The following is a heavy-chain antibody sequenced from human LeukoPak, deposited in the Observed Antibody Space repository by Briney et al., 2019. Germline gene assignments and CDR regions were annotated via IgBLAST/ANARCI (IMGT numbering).Heavy chain of an antibody. V-gene: IGHV4-4*07. CDR3: ARDLGAGSSWYYYYYMDV. Sequence: SETLSLTCTVSGGSISSYYWSWIRQPAGKGLEWIGRIYTSGSTNYNPSLKSRVTMSVDTSKNQFSLKLSSVTAADTAVYYCARDLGAGSSWYYYYYMDVWGKGTTVTVSS. D-gene: IGHD6-13*01. J-gene: IGHJ6*03. CDR2: IYTSGST. CDR1: GGSISSYY.